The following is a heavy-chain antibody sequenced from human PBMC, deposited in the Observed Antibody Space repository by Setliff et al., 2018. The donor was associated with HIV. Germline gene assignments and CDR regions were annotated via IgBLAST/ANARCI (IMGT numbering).Heavy chain of an antibody. Sequence: GESLQISCKGSGYSFTSNWIGWVRQMPGKGLEWMGIIHPVDSDTRYSPSFQGQVTIAADKSIGTAYLQWSTLEASDTAINYWARGVGGYYPYYYYGMAVWAQGTTVTVSS. J-gene: IGHJ6*02. D-gene: IGHD3-3*01. CDR1: GYSFTSNW. CDR2: IHPVDSDT. CDR3: ARGVGGYYPYYYYGMAV. V-gene: IGHV5-51*01.